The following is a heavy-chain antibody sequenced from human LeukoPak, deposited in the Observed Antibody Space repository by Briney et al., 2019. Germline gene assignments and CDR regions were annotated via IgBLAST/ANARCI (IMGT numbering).Heavy chain of an antibody. Sequence: ASVKVSCKASGYTFTSYGISWVRQVPGQGLEWMGWISAYNGNTNYAQKLQGRVTMTTDTSTSTAYMELRSLRSDDTAVYYCARETYYYDSSGYPTYYFDYWGQGTLVTVSS. V-gene: IGHV1-18*01. CDR1: GYTFTSYG. CDR3: ARETYYYDSSGYPTYYFDY. CDR2: ISAYNGNT. J-gene: IGHJ4*02. D-gene: IGHD3-22*01.